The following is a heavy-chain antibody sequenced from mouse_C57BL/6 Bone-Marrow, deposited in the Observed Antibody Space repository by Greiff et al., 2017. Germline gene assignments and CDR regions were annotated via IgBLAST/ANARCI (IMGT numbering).Heavy chain of an antibody. CDR3: TRTPYTTVVDY. CDR2: IDPDTGGP. Sequence: QVQLQQPGAELVRPGASVTLSCKASGYTFTDYEMHWVKQTPVHGLEWIGAIDPDTGGPAYNQKFKGKAILTVAKSSSTAYMELRSLTSEDSDVYYSTRTPYTTVVDYWGQGTTLTVSS. J-gene: IGHJ2*01. V-gene: IGHV1-15*01. CDR1: GYTFTDYE. D-gene: IGHD1-1*01.